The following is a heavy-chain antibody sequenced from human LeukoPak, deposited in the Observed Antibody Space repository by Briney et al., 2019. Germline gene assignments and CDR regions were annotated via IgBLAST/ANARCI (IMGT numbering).Heavy chain of an antibody. Sequence: PGGSLRLSCAASGFTFSSYWMSWVRQAPGKGKEWVANIKQDGSEKYYVDSVKGRFTISRDNAKNSLYLQMNSLRAEDTAAYYCARGGAIFGVDFDYWGQGTLVTVSS. CDR3: ARGGAIFGVDFDY. J-gene: IGHJ4*02. V-gene: IGHV3-7*01. CDR2: IKQDGSEK. D-gene: IGHD3-3*01. CDR1: GFTFSSYW.